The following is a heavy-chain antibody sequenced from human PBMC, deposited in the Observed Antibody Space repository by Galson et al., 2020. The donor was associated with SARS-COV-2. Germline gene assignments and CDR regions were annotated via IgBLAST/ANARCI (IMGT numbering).Heavy chain of an antibody. Sequence: SETLYLTCTVSGGSISSYYWSWIRQPAGKGLEWIGRIWTSGSTNYNPSLKSRVTMSVDTSKNQFSLKLSSVTAADTAVYYCARGEYDILTGYYPLDYWGQGTLVTVSS. D-gene: IGHD3-9*01. V-gene: IGHV4-4*07. CDR2: IWTSGST. J-gene: IGHJ4*02. CDR1: GGSISSYY. CDR3: ARGEYDILTGYYPLDY.